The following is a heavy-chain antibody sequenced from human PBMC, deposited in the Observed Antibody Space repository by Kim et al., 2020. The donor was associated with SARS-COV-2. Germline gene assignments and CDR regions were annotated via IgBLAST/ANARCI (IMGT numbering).Heavy chain of an antibody. CDR2: ISYDGSNK. Sequence: GGSLRLSCAASGFTFSSYGMHWVRQAPGKGLEWLAVISYDGSNKYYADSVKGRFTISRDNSKNTLYLQMNSLRAEDTAVYYCATDIAASYYYGMDVWGQG. V-gene: IGHV3-30*03. D-gene: IGHD6-13*01. J-gene: IGHJ6*02. CDR3: ATDIAASYYYGMDV. CDR1: GFTFSSYG.